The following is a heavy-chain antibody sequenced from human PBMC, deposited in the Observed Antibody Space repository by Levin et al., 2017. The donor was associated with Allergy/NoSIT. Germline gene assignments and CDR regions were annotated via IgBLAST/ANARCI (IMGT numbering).Heavy chain of an antibody. D-gene: IGHD1-26*01. CDR3: ARDAGGSYSYWYFDL. CDR1: GFTFSSYA. J-gene: IGHJ2*01. Sequence: GESLKISCAASGFTFSSYAMHWVRQAPGKGLEWVAVISYDGSNKYYADSVKGRFTISRDNSKNTLYLQMNSLRAEDTAVYYCARDAGGSYSYWYFDLWGRGTLVTVSS. V-gene: IGHV3-30-3*01. CDR2: ISYDGSNK.